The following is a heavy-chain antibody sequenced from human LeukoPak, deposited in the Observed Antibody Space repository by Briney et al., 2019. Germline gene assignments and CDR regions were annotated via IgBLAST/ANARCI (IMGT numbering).Heavy chain of an antibody. D-gene: IGHD1-1*01. CDR3: AKEGTTGTTDLDY. V-gene: IGHV3-30*02. CDR1: GFTFSSYG. J-gene: IGHJ4*02. Sequence: PGGSLRLSCAASGFTFSSYGMHWVRQAPGKGLEWVAFIRYDGSNKYYADSVKGRFTISRDNSKNTLYLQMNSLRVEDTAVYYCAKEGTTGTTDLDYWGQRTLVTVSS. CDR2: IRYDGSNK.